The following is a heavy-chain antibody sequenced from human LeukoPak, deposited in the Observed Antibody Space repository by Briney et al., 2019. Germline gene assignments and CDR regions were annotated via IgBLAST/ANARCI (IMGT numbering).Heavy chain of an antibody. J-gene: IGHJ4*02. CDR1: GGSFSGYY. CDR2: INHSGST. Sequence: SETLSLTCAVYGGSFSGYYWSWFRQPPGKGLEWIGEINHSGSTNYNPSLKSRVTISVDTSKNQFSLKLSSVTAADTAVYYCARARAVAGPDYWGQGTLVTVSS. CDR3: ARARAVAGPDY. V-gene: IGHV4-34*01. D-gene: IGHD6-19*01.